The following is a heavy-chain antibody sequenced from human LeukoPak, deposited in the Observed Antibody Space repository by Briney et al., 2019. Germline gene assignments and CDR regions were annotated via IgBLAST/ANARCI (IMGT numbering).Heavy chain of an antibody. CDR2: ISGSGGNT. D-gene: IGHD3-16*01. CDR3: ATSWGPDTSAFRWGRDGMDV. J-gene: IGHJ6*02. V-gene: IGHV3-23*01. Sequence: GGSLRLSCAASGFTFSNYAMSWVRQAPGKGLEWVSAISGSGGNTYYVDSVKGRFTISRDNSKNTLYLQMNSLRAEDTAVYYCATSWGPDTSAFRWGRDGMDVWGQGTTVIVS. CDR1: GFTFSNYA.